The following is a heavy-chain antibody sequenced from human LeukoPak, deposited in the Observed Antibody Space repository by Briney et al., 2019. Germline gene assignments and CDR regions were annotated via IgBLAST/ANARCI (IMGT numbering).Heavy chain of an antibody. CDR2: ISSSSSTI. D-gene: IGHD5-18*01. V-gene: IGHV3-48*01. CDR3: AGDGRGYSYGYPLDS. J-gene: IGHJ4*02. CDR1: GFTFSSYS. Sequence: GGSLRLSCAASGFTFSSYSMNWVRQAPGKGLEWVSYISSSSSTIYYADSVKGRFTISRDNAKNSLYLQMNSLRAEDTAVYYCAGDGRGYSYGYPLDSWGQGTLVTVSS.